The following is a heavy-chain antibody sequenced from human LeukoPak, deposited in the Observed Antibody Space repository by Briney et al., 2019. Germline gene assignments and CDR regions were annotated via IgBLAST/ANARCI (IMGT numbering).Heavy chain of an antibody. D-gene: IGHD2-15*01. CDR3: ARDADDGVVVVAATHGMDV. J-gene: IGHJ6*02. Sequence: ASVKVSCKASGYTFTSYGISWVRQAPGQGLEWMGWINPNSGGTNYAQKFQGRVTMTRDTSISTAYMELSRLRSDDTAVYYCARDADDGVVVVAATHGMDVWGQGTTVTVSS. CDR2: INPNSGGT. CDR1: GYTFTSYG. V-gene: IGHV1-2*02.